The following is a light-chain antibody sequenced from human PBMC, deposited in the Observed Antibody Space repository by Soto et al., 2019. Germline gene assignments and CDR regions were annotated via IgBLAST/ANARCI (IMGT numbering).Light chain of an antibody. CDR2: GAS. CDR1: QSVSSSY. V-gene: IGKV3-20*01. CDR3: QQYGSSPIT. Sequence: ETVMTQSPATLSVSPGERATLSCRASQSVSSSYLAWYHQKPGQAPRLLIYGASSRATGIPDRFSGTGFGTDFTLTISRLEPEDFAVYYCQQYGSSPITFGQGTRLEIK. J-gene: IGKJ5*01.